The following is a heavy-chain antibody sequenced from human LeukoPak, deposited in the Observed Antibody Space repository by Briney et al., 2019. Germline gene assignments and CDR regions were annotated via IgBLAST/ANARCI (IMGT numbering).Heavy chain of an antibody. CDR1: GGSISSSNW. CDR3: ARVSLSIAAAGDY. V-gene: IGHV4-4*02. CDR2: IYYSGST. D-gene: IGHD6-13*01. Sequence: SGTLSLTCAVSGGSISSSNWWSWVRQPPGKGLEWIGYIYYSGSTYHNPSLKSRVTISVDTSKNQFSLKLSSVTAADTAVYYCARVSLSIAAAGDYWGQGTLVTVSS. J-gene: IGHJ4*02.